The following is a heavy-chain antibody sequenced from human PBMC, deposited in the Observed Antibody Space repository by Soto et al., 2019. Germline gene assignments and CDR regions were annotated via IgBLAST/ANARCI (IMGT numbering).Heavy chain of an antibody. V-gene: IGHV1-69*13. CDR1: GGTFSSYA. CDR3: ARDRASISAGGAFDI. J-gene: IGHJ3*02. D-gene: IGHD6-6*01. Sequence: GASVKVSCKASGGTFSSYAISWVRQAPGQGLEWMGGIIPIFGTANYAQKLQGRVTITADESTSTAYMDLSSLRSEDTAVYYCARDRASISAGGAFDIWGQGTMVTVSS. CDR2: IIPIFGTA.